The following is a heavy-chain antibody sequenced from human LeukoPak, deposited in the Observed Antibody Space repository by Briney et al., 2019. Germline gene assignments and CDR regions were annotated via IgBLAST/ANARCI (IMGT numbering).Heavy chain of an antibody. CDR3: ARAGGWQWLGNWFDP. CDR2: IYYSGST. Sequence: PSETLSLTCTVSGGSIGSSSYYWGWIRQPPGEGLEWIGSIYYSGSTYYNPSLKSRVTISVDMSKNQFSLQLNSVTPEDTAMYYCARAGGWQWLGNWFDPWGQGILVTVSS. J-gene: IGHJ5*02. CDR1: GGSIGSSSYY. D-gene: IGHD6-19*01. V-gene: IGHV4-39*07.